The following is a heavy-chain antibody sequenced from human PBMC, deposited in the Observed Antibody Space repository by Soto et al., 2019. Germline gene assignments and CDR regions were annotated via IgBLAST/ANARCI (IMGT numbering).Heavy chain of an antibody. V-gene: IGHV1-18*01. D-gene: IGHD6-6*01. CDR2: ISAYNGNT. CDR3: ARDLPSIAARPCGWFEP. Sequence: QVQLVQSGAEVKKPGASVKVSCKASGYTFTSYGISWVRQAPGQGLEWMGWISAYNGNTNYAQKLQGRVTMTTDTTTSTAYMELRSLRSDDTAVYYCARDLPSIAARPCGWFEPWGQGTLVTVSS. CDR1: GYTFTSYG. J-gene: IGHJ5*02.